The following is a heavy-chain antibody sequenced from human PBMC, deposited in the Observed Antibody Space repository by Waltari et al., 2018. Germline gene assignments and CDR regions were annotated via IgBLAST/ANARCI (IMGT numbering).Heavy chain of an antibody. Sequence: QVQLVQSGSDLKKPGASVKVSCKASVYTSINYAINWVQQAPGQGPEWGGWINTKTGKLTYAQGFTGRFVFSLDTSVSTAYLQISDLKAEDTAVYYCARETSSSFDYWGQGTLVTVSS. J-gene: IGHJ4*02. D-gene: IGHD6-13*01. CDR3: ARETSSSFDY. CDR2: INTKTGKL. V-gene: IGHV7-4-1*02. CDR1: VYTSINYA.